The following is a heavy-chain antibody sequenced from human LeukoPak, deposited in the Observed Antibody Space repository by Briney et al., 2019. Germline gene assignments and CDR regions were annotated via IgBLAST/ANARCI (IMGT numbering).Heavy chain of an antibody. V-gene: IGHV3-23*01. CDR2: FTDYGRT. J-gene: IGHJ4*02. D-gene: IGHD3-10*01. CDR3: VKDFGRNLGGPGY. CDR1: GFTFSTYT. Sequence: GGSLRLSCAASGFTFSTYTMAWVRQAPGGGLEWVSGFTDYGRTHYADSVKDRFAISRDNSKSTLYLQMDSLRAEDTAVYNCVKDFGRNLGGPGYWGRGTLVTVSS.